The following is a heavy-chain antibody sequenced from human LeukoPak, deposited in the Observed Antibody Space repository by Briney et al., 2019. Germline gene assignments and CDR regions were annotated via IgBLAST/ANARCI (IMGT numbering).Heavy chain of an antibody. CDR3: AKEGCEGAAGYDFWSGYYWGPPSWGPQYYFDY. Sequence: PGGFLRLSGAASGTTFSSYGMHWVRQAPGKGLGGVAVIWLDGSNKYSAHSAKGRFSSPTNKSKNTLYLEMNSLRAEDTAVYYCAKEGCEGAAGYDFWSGYYWGPPSWGPQYYFDYWGQGTLVTVSS. CDR1: GTTFSSYG. CDR2: IWLDGSNK. D-gene: IGHD3-3*01. V-gene: IGHV3-33*03. J-gene: IGHJ4*02.